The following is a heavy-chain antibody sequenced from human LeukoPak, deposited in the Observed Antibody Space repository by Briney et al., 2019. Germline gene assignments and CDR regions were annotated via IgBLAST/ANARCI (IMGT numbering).Heavy chain of an antibody. J-gene: IGHJ6*02. V-gene: IGHV3-48*01. CDR1: GFTFSSYS. Sequence: GGSLRLSCAASGFTFSSYSMNWVRQAPGKGLEWVSYISSSSSTIYYADSVKGRFTISRDNAKNSLYLQMNSLRAEDTAVYYGARDEGYCSSTSCNYYYYYGMDVWGQGTTVTVSS. CDR3: ARDEGYCSSTSCNYYYYYGMDV. D-gene: IGHD2-2*01. CDR2: ISSSSSTI.